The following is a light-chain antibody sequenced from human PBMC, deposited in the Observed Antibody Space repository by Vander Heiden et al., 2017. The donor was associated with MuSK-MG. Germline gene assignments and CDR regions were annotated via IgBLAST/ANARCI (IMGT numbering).Light chain of an antibody. Sequence: DIQMTQSPSTLSASVGDRVTITCRASQSISSWLAWYQQKPGNAPKLLFYEASSLESGVPSRFSSSGSGTEFTLTISRLQPDDVANYCRQQNNSYSTFGQGTKVEIK. CDR2: EAS. CDR1: QSISSW. CDR3: QQNNSYST. J-gene: IGKJ1*01. V-gene: IGKV1-5*03.